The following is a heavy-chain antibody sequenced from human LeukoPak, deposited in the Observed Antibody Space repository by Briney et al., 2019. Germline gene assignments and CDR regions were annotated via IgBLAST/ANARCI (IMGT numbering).Heavy chain of an antibody. CDR2: ISSSSSTI. CDR1: GFTFSSYS. CDR3: ARDPGGAASENWFDP. V-gene: IGHV3-48*01. D-gene: IGHD2-15*01. Sequence: GSLRLSCAASGFTFSSYSMNWVRQGPGKGLEWVSYISSSSSTIYYADSVKGRFTISRDNAKNSLYLQMNSLRAEDTAIYYCARDPGGAASENWFDPWGQGTLVTVSS. J-gene: IGHJ5*02.